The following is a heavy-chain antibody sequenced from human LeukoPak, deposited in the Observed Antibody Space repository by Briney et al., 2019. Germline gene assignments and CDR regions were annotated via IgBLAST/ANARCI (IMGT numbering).Heavy chain of an antibody. CDR2: ISSSSSYI. Sequence: GGSLRLSCAASGFTFSSYSMNWVRQAPGKGLEWVSSISSSSSYIYYADSVKARFTISRDNAKNSLYLQMNSLRAEDTAVYYCARDTLGGSGYYGSRGDFDYWGQGTLVTVSS. D-gene: IGHD3-22*01. CDR1: GFTFSSYS. J-gene: IGHJ4*02. V-gene: IGHV3-21*01. CDR3: ARDTLGGSGYYGSRGDFDY.